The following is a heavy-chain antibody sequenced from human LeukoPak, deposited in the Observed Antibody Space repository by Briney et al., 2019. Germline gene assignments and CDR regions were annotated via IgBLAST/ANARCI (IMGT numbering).Heavy chain of an antibody. Sequence: GGSLRLSCVVSGFTFSSYWMHWVRQAPGKGLVWVSRINRDGSTTTYADSVKGRFTISRDNAKNSLYLQMNSLRAEDTAVYYCARVRLEMATITFDYWGQGTLVTVSS. D-gene: IGHD5-24*01. CDR1: GFTFSSYW. V-gene: IGHV3-74*01. J-gene: IGHJ4*02. CDR2: INRDGSTT. CDR3: ARVRLEMATITFDY.